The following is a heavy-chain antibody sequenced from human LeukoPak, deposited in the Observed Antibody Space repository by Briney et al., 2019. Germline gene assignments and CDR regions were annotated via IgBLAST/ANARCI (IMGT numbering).Heavy chain of an antibody. CDR1: GFTFNKYY. CDR3: IRVPY. CDR2: ISSDGSNT. V-gene: IGHV3-74*01. J-gene: IGHJ4*02. Sequence: PGGSLRLSCAVSGFTFNKYYMHWVRQAPGRGLVWVSRISSDGSNTNCADSVKGRFTISRDNAKNTLYLQMNSLRAEDTAVYYCIRVPYWGQGALVTVSS.